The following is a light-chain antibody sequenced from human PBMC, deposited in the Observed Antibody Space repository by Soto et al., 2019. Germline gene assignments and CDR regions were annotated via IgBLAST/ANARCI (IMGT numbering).Light chain of an antibody. CDR3: SSYEGSTTYV. CDR2: EGF. V-gene: IGLV2-23*01. CDR1: SNDVGTYNL. J-gene: IGLJ1*01. Sequence: QSVLTQPASVSGSPGQSITLSCTGTSNDVGTYNLVSWYQQHPGKAPKLIIFEGFKRPSGVSNRFSGSKSGNTASLTISGLQAEDEAAYYCSSYEGSTTYVFGTGTKVTVL.